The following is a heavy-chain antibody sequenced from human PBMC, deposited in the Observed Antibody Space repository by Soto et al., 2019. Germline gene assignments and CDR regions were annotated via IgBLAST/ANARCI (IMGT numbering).Heavy chain of an antibody. CDR3: TTPDTAMVTDYYGMDV. J-gene: IGHJ6*02. CDR1: GFTFSNAW. Sequence: PGGSLRLSCAASGFTFSNAWMSWVRQAPGKGLEWVGRIKSKTDGGTTDYAAPVKGRFTISRDDSKNTLYLQMNSLKTEDTAVYYCTTPDTAMVTDYYGMDVWGQGTTVTVSS. D-gene: IGHD5-18*01. CDR2: IKSKTDGGTT. V-gene: IGHV3-15*01.